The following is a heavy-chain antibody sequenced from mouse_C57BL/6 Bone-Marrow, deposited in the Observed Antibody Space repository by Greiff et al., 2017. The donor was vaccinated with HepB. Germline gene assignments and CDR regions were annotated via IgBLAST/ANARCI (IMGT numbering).Heavy chain of an antibody. J-gene: IGHJ3*01. D-gene: IGHD4-1*01. CDR3: ARHELGGFAY. V-gene: IGHV1-54*01. CDR2: INPGSGGT. Sequence: QVQLQQSGAELVRPGTSVKVSCKASGYAFTNYLLEWVKQRPGQGLEWIGVINPGSGGTNYNEKFKGKATLTADKSSSTAYMQLSSLTSEDSAVYFCARHELGGFAYWGQGTLVTVSA. CDR1: GYAFTNYL.